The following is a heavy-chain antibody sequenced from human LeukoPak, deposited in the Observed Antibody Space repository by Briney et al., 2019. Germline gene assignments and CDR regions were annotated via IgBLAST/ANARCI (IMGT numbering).Heavy chain of an antibody. D-gene: IGHD1-26*01. CDR1: GFTFSSYW. V-gene: IGHV3-7*01. Sequence: GGSLRLSCAASGFTFSSYWMTWVRQAPGKGLEWVATIKQDGSEQYYVDSVKGRFTISRDNTKNSLYLQMNSLRAEDTAVYYCARDPYSGSYSDYYYYYMDVWGKGTTVTVSS. J-gene: IGHJ6*03. CDR2: IKQDGSEQ. CDR3: ARDPYSGSYSDYYYYYMDV.